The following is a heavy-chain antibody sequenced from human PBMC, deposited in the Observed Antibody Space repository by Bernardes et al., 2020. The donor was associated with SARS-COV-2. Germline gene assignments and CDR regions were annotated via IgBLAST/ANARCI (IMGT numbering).Heavy chain of an antibody. Sequence: ASVKVSCKASGYTFTSYGISWVRQAPGQGLEWMGWISAYNGNTNYAQKLQGRVTMTTDTSTSTAYMELRSLRSDDTAVYYCARDFWRQIVVMVYEEYYGMDVWGQGTTVTVAS. CDR1: GYTFTSYG. CDR2: ISAYNGNT. D-gene: IGHD2-8*01. CDR3: ARDFWRQIVVMVYEEYYGMDV. V-gene: IGHV1-18*01. J-gene: IGHJ6*02.